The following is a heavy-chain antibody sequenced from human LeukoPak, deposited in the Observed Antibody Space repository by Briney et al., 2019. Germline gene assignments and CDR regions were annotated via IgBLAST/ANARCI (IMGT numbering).Heavy chain of an antibody. D-gene: IGHD3-22*01. CDR1: GFTFSSYG. CDR3: AKDYDSSGWAAFDI. J-gene: IGHJ3*02. CDR2: ISYDGSNK. Sequence: GGSLRLSCAASGFTFSSYGMHWVRQAPGKGLEWVAVISYDGSNKYFADSVKGRFTISRDNSKNTLYLQMNSLRAEDTAVYYCAKDYDSSGWAAFDIWGQGTMVTVSS. V-gene: IGHV3-30*18.